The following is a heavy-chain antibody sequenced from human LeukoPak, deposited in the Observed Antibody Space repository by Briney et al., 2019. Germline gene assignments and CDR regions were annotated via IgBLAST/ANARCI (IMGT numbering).Heavy chain of an antibody. J-gene: IGHJ5*02. Sequence: SETLSLTCAVSGGSISSSNWGSWIRQPPGKGLEWIGEIYHSGSTNYNPSLKSRVTISVDTSKNQFSLKLSSVTAADTAVYYCARRPGKYYGSGVSWFDPWGQGTLVTVSS. CDR2: IYHSGST. D-gene: IGHD3-10*01. CDR1: GGSISSSNW. V-gene: IGHV4-4*02. CDR3: ARRPGKYYGSGVSWFDP.